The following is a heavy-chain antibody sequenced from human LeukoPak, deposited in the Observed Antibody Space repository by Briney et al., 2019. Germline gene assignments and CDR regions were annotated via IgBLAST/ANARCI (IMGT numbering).Heavy chain of an antibody. Sequence: GGSLRLSCAASGFTFSSYSMNWVRQAPGKGLEWVSSISSSSSYIYYADSVKGRFTISRDNAKNSLYLQMNSLRAEDTAVYYCAREGHSGSYFGYRYGGQGTLVTVSS. V-gene: IGHV3-21*01. D-gene: IGHD1-26*01. CDR2: ISSSSSYI. CDR3: AREGHSGSYFGYRY. CDR1: GFTFSSYS. J-gene: IGHJ4*02.